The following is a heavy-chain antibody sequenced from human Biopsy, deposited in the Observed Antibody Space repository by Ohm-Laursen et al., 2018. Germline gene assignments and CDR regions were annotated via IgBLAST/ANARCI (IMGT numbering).Heavy chain of an antibody. Sequence: SETLSLTCTVSGGSFTGHYWSWIRQPPGKGLEWIGHIYYSGRTNYNPSLQSRVSISVDTSRNQVSLTLSSVTAADTAVYYCARDSGILNYGNFKYYHYCGMDVWGQGTKVTVSS. CDR2: IYYSGRT. V-gene: IGHV4-59*11. J-gene: IGHJ6*02. CDR3: ARDSGILNYGNFKYYHYCGMDV. CDR1: GGSFTGHY. D-gene: IGHD4-11*01.